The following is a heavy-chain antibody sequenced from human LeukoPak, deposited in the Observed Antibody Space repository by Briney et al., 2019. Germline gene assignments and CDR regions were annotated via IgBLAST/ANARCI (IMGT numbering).Heavy chain of an antibody. Sequence: GGSLRLSCAASGFTFNSYAFNWVRQAPGKGLEWVSYISSSSNVIYYTDSVKGRFTISRDNARNLLSLQMNSLRAEDTAVYYCARGGTVTPPDYWGQGTLVTVSS. V-gene: IGHV3-48*01. J-gene: IGHJ4*02. CDR2: ISSSSNVI. CDR1: GFTFNSYA. D-gene: IGHD4-17*01. CDR3: ARGGTVTPPDY.